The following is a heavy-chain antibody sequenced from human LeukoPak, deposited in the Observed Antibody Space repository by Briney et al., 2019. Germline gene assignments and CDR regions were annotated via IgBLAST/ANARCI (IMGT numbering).Heavy chain of an antibody. CDR3: AAVGATTFWYFDL. J-gene: IGHJ2*01. D-gene: IGHD1-26*01. CDR2: IVVGNGNT. Sequence: SVKVSCKASGFTFTNSAMQWVRQARGQRLEWIGWIVVGNGNTNYAQRFQERVTITRDMSTSAAYMELSSLRSEDTAVYYCAAVGATTFWYFDLWGRGTLVTVSS. V-gene: IGHV1-58*02. CDR1: GFTFTNSA.